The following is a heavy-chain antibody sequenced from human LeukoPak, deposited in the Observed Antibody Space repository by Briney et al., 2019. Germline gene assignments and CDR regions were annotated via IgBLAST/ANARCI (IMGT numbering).Heavy chain of an antibody. CDR2: IYYSGST. V-gene: IGHV4-59*01. CDR3: ARATYHSGSGSYIYYYMDV. Sequence: SETLSLTCTVSGDSISSYYWSWIRQPPGKGLEWIGYIYYSGSTNYNPSLKSRVTISIDTSKNQFSLKLSSVTAADTAVYYCARATYHSGSGSYIYYYMDVWAKGTTVTVSS. CDR1: GDSISSYY. J-gene: IGHJ6*03. D-gene: IGHD3-10*01.